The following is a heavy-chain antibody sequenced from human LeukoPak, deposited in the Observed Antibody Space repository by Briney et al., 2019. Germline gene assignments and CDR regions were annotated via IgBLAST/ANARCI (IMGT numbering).Heavy chain of an antibody. CDR1: GFTFSSYS. Sequence: GGSLRLSCAASGFTFSSYSMNWVRQAPGKGLEWVSYISSSSSTIYYADSVKGRFTISRDNAKNSLYLQMNSPRAEDTAVYFCARDYYYAFDIWGQGTMVTVSS. CDR2: ISSSSSTI. D-gene: IGHD3-22*01. V-gene: IGHV3-48*01. CDR3: ARDYYYAFDI. J-gene: IGHJ3*02.